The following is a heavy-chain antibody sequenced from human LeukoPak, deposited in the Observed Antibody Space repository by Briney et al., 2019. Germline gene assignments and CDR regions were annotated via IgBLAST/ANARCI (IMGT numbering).Heavy chain of an antibody. CDR1: GFTFSSYC. CDR2: ISYDGSNK. V-gene: IGHV3-30*18. D-gene: IGHD1-14*01. Sequence: PGGSLRLSCAASGFTFSSYCMHWVRQAPGKGLEWVAVISYDGSNKYYADSVKGRFTISRDNSKNTLYLQMNSLRAEDTAVYYCAKDLNQASWTFDYWGQGTLVTVSS. J-gene: IGHJ4*02. CDR3: AKDLNQASWTFDY.